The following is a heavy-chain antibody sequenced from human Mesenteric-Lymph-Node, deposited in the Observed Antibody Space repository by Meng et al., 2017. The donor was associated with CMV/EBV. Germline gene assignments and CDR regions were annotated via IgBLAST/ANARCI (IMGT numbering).Heavy chain of an antibody. D-gene: IGHD3/OR15-3a*01. CDR1: EFTFSNYW. J-gene: IGHJ4*02. CDR3: AREGDQNRDFNYGPLGY. CDR2: INEGGSEK. V-gene: IGHV3-7*01. Sequence: GGSLRLSCMTSEFTFSNYWMNWVRQAPGKGLEWVAHINEGGSEKNYVDSVRGRFTISRDNAKNLLYLQMNSLRGEDTAVYYCAREGDQNRDFNYGPLGYWGQGALVTVSS.